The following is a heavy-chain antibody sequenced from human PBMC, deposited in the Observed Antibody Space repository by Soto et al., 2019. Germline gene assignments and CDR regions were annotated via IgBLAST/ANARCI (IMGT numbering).Heavy chain of an antibody. D-gene: IGHD3-3*01. V-gene: IGHV3-30*18. CDR1: GFTFSSYG. CDR3: AKLGEPITIFGVVIDY. J-gene: IGHJ4*02. Sequence: PGGSLRLSCAASGFTFSSYGMHWVRQAPGKGLEWVAVISYDGSNKYYADSVKGRFTISRDNSKNTLYLQMNSLRAEDTAVYYCAKLGEPITIFGVVIDYWGQGTLVTVSS. CDR2: ISYDGSNK.